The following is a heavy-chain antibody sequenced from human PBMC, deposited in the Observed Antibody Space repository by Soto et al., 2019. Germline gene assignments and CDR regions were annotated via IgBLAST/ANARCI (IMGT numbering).Heavy chain of an antibody. CDR1: GYSFTSYW. V-gene: IGHV5-10-1*01. CDR3: ARRDADYYDSSGYYYGY. Sequence: GESLKISCKGSGYSFTSYWISWVRQMPGKGLEWMGRIDPSDSYTNYSPSFQGHVTISADKSISNAYLQWSSLKASDTAMYYCARRDADYYDSSGYYYGYWGQGTLVTVSS. J-gene: IGHJ4*02. D-gene: IGHD3-22*01. CDR2: IDPSDSYT.